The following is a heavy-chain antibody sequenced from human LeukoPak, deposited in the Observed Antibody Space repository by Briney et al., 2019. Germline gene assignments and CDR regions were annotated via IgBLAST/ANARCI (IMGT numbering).Heavy chain of an antibody. J-gene: IGHJ4*02. Sequence: SETLSLTCTVSGGSISSGGYYWSWIRQHPGKGLEWIGYIYYSGSTYYNPSLKSRVTISVDTSKNQFSLKLSSVTAADTAVYYCAREATMVRGRKATIRDYWGQGTLVTVSS. V-gene: IGHV4-31*03. D-gene: IGHD3-10*01. CDR3: AREATMVRGRKATIRDY. CDR2: IYYSGST. CDR1: GGSISSGGYY.